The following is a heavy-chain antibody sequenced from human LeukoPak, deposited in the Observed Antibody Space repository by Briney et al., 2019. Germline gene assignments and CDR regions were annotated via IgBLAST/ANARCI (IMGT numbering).Heavy chain of an antibody. V-gene: IGHV1-2*02. D-gene: IGHD3-3*01. CDR2: INPNSGGT. CDR1: GYTFTGYY. CDR3: ARDRSSIAPYDFWSGYSPLIDY. Sequence: ASVKVSCKASGYTFTGYYMHWVRQAPGQGLEWMGWINPNSGGTNYAQKVQGRVTMTRDTSISTAYMELSRLRSDDTAVYYCARDRSSIAPYDFWSGYSPLIDYWGQGTLVTVSS. J-gene: IGHJ4*02.